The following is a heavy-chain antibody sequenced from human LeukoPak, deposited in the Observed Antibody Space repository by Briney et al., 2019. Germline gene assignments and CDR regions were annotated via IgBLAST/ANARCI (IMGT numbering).Heavy chain of an antibody. D-gene: IGHD3-22*01. V-gene: IGHV3-74*01. CDR3: ARGARYYPVDY. J-gene: IGHJ4*02. CDR2: INSDGSST. CDR1: GFNLSNYW. Sequence: GGSLRLSCAASGFNLSNYWMHWVRQAPGKGLVWVSRINSDGSSTSYADSVKGRLTISRDNAKNTLYLQMNSLRAEDTAVYYCARGARYYPVDYWGQGTLVTVSS.